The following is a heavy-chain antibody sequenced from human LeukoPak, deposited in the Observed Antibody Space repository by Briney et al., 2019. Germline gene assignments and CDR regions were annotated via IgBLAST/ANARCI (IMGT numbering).Heavy chain of an antibody. V-gene: IGHV3-30-3*01. CDR3: ASGYSPYYDILTGYYPR. Sequence: GGSLRLSCAASGFTFNTYAIHWVRQAPGKGLEWVAVISYDGSNKYYADSVKGRFTISRDNSKNTLYLQMNSLRAEDTAVYYCASGYSPYYDILTGYYPRWGQGTLVTVSS. D-gene: IGHD3-9*01. CDR2: ISYDGSNK. J-gene: IGHJ4*02. CDR1: GFTFNTYA.